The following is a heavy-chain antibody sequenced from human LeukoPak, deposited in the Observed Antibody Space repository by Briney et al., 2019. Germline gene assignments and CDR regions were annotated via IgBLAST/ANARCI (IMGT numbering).Heavy chain of an antibody. CDR1: GFTFSSYS. J-gene: IGHJ4*02. CDR3: ARWPYSSSYYFDY. CDR2: ISSSSSYI. D-gene: IGHD6-6*01. Sequence: GGSLRLSCAASGFTFSSYSMNWVRQAPGKGLEWVSSISSSSSYIYYADSVKGRFTISRDNAKNSLYLRMNSLRAEDTAVYYCARWPYSSSYYFDYWGQGTLVTVSS. V-gene: IGHV3-21*01.